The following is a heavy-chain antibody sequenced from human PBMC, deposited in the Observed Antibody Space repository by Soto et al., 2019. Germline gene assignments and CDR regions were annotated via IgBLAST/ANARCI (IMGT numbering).Heavy chain of an antibody. CDR3: AGTDYGDYYYYGMDV. CDR1: AGSLSSSSHH. V-gene: IGHV4-39*01. J-gene: IGHJ6*02. D-gene: IGHD4-17*01. Sequence: SDTLSPPCTVYAGSLSSSSHHWGRLRQPKKKGLEWIGSIYYSGSTYYAPSLKSRVTLSVDTSKNQFSLKLSSVTAADTAVYYCAGTDYGDYYYYGMDVWGQGTTVTVSS. CDR2: IYYSGST.